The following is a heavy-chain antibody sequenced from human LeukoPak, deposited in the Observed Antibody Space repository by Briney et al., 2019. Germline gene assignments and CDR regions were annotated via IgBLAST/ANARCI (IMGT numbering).Heavy chain of an antibody. V-gene: IGHV1-69*04. D-gene: IGHD4-11*01. J-gene: IGHJ4*02. CDR3: AGDVPRGDYSEDYFDY. CDR2: IIPILGIA. CDR1: GGTFSSYA. Sequence: RASVKVSCKASGGTFSSYAISWVRQAPGQGLEWMGRIIPILGIANYAQKFQGRVTITADESTSTAYMELSSLRSEDTAVYYCAGDVPRGDYSEDYFDYWGQGTLVTVSS.